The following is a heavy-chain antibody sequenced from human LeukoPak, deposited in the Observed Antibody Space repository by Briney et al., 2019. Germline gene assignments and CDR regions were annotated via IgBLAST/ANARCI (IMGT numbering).Heavy chain of an antibody. CDR3: ARYTAAGTSVDY. J-gene: IGHJ4*02. D-gene: IGHD6-13*01. V-gene: IGHV1-69*05. CDR1: GGTFSSYA. Sequence: SVKVSCKASGGTFSSYAISWVRQAPGQGLKWMGGIIPIFGTANYAQKFQGRVAMTTDTPTTPAYMELRSLRSDDTAVYYCARYTAAGTSVDYWGPGTLVTVSS. CDR2: IIPIFGTA.